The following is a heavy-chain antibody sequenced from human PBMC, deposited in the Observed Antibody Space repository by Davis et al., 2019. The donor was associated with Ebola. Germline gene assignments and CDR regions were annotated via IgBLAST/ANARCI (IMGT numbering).Heavy chain of an antibody. J-gene: IGHJ4*02. D-gene: IGHD6-19*01. Sequence: GESLKISCAASGFTFSSYGMHWVRQAPGKGLEWVAVISYDGSNKYYADSVKGRFTISRDNSKNTLYLQMKSLRAEDTAVYYCAKRGERQWLPLDYWGQGTLVTVSS. CDR2: ISYDGSNK. CDR3: AKRGERQWLPLDY. V-gene: IGHV3-30*18. CDR1: GFTFSSYG.